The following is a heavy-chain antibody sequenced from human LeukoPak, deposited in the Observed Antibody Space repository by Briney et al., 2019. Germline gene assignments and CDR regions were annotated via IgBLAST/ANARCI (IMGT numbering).Heavy chain of an antibody. D-gene: IGHD3-3*01. CDR1: GGSFSGYY. V-gene: IGHV4-34*01. CDR2: INHSGST. J-gene: IGHJ6*03. CDR3: ARSSSITIFGVVITSYYYYMDV. Sequence: SETLCLTCAVYGGSFSGYYWSWIRQPPGKGLEWIAEINHSGSTNYNPSLKSRVTISLDTYTNQFSLMLSSVTAADTAVYYFARSSSITIFGVVITSYYYYMDVWGKGTTVTVSS.